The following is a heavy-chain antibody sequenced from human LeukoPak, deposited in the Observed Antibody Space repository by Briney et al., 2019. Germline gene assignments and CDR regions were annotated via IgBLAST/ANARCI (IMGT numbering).Heavy chain of an antibody. Sequence: ASVKVSCKASGYTFTSYYMHWVRQAPGQGLEWMGIINPSGGSTSYAQKFQGRVTMTRDTSTSTVYMELSSLRSEDTAVYYCARRKIGYCSSTSCYTQRGAYYYYGMDVWGQGTTVTVSS. CDR2: INPSGGST. V-gene: IGHV1-46*01. D-gene: IGHD2-2*02. J-gene: IGHJ6*02. CDR3: ARRKIGYCSSTSCYTQRGAYYYYGMDV. CDR1: GYTFTSYY.